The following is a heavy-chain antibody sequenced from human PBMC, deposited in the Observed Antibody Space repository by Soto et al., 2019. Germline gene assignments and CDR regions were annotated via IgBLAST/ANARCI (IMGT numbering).Heavy chain of an antibody. Sequence: SGPTLVKPTQTLTLTCTFSGFSLSTSGVGVGWIRQPPGKALEWLALIYWDDDKRYNPSLKSRLPITKDNSKNPVVLTKTNMDPVDTATYYCAQRSRTTVTTEGRYNWFDPWGQGTLVTVSS. CDR3: AQRSRTTVTTEGRYNWFDP. V-gene: IGHV2-5*02. D-gene: IGHD4-17*01. CDR1: GFSLSTSGVG. CDR2: IYWDDDK. J-gene: IGHJ5*02.